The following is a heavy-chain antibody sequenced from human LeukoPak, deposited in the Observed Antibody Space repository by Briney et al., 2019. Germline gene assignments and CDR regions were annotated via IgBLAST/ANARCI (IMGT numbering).Heavy chain of an antibody. CDR1: GGSISGYY. CDR3: ARDRVRDYYDSSGPKDAFDI. CDR2: IYYSGST. J-gene: IGHJ3*02. Sequence: SETLSLTCTVSGGSISGYYWSCIRQPPGKGLEWIGYIYYSGSTNYNPSLKSRVTISVDTSKNQFSLKLSSVTTADTAVYYCARDRVRDYYDSSGPKDAFDIWGQGTMVTVSS. V-gene: IGHV4-59*01. D-gene: IGHD3-22*01.